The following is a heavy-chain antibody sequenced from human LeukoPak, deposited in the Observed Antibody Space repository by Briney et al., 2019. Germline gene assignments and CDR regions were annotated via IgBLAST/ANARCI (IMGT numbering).Heavy chain of an antibody. D-gene: IGHD6-6*01. CDR3: AMSLYSSSRQYFDL. CDR1: GGSISNYY. J-gene: IGHJ2*01. V-gene: IGHV4-59*01. Sequence: SETLSLTCTVSGGSISNYYWNWIRQLPGKGLEWIGYIFYSGSTNYNPSLKSRVTISVGTSKNQFSLKLSSVTAADTAVYYCAMSLYSSSRQYFDLWGRGTLVTVSS. CDR2: IFYSGST.